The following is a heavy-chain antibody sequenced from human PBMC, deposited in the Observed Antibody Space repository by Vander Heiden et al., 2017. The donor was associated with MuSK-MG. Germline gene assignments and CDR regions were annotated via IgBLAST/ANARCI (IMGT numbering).Heavy chain of an antibody. V-gene: IGHV3-21*01. D-gene: IGHD1-1*01. CDR1: GFTFSSYS. CDR2: ISSSNSYI. J-gene: IGHJ4*02. CDR3: ARDGSRVAGATIFDY. Sequence: EVQLVESGGGLVKPGGSLRLSCAASGFTFSSYSMNWVRQAPGKGREWVSSISSSNSYIYFADSVKGRFTISRDNAKNSLYLQMNSLRAEDTAVYYCARDGSRVAGATIFDYWGQGTLVTVSS.